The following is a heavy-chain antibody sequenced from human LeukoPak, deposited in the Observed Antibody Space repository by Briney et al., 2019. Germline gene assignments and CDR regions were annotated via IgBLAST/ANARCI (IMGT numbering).Heavy chain of an antibody. D-gene: IGHD6-6*01. CDR1: GGTFSSYA. Sequence: SVKVSCKASGGTFSSYAISWVRQAPGQGLEWMGGIIPIFGTANYAQKFQGRVTITADKSTSTAYMELSSLRSEDTAVYYCASINEYSSSNYYYYYMDVWGKGTTVTVSS. CDR2: IIPIFGTA. V-gene: IGHV1-69*06. CDR3: ASINEYSSSNYYYYYMDV. J-gene: IGHJ6*03.